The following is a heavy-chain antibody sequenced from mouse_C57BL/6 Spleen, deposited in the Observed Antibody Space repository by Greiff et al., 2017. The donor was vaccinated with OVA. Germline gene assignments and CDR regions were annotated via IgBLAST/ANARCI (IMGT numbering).Heavy chain of an antibody. CDR2: IYPGDGDT. CDR3: AQDSNYGLDY. CDR1: GYAFSSSW. Sequence: VQLQQSGPELVKPGASVKISCKASGYAFSSSWMNWVKQRPGKGLEWIGRIYPGDGDTNYNGKLKGKATLTADKSSSTAYMQLSRLTSEDSAVYFCAQDSNYGLDYWGQGTSVTVSS. V-gene: IGHV1-82*01. D-gene: IGHD2-5*01. J-gene: IGHJ4*01.